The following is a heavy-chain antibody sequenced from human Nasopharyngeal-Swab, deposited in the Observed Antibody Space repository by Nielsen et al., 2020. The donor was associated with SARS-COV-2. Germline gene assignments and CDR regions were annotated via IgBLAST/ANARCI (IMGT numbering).Heavy chain of an antibody. CDR2: IKQDGSET. Sequence: GESLKISCTASGFKFESYWMSWVRQVPGKGLEWVATIKQDGSETSYVDSVRGRFTISRDNGKNSLYLQMNSLRVGDTAVYYCVRRRTYATFDYWGQGDLVTVSS. CDR3: VRRRTYATFDY. D-gene: IGHD2-8*01. V-gene: IGHV3-7*05. CDR1: GFKFESYW. J-gene: IGHJ4*02.